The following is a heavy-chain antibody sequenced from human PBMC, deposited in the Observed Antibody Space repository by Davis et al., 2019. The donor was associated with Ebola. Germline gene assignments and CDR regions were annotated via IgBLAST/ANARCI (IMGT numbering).Heavy chain of an antibody. J-gene: IGHJ4*02. D-gene: IGHD2-15*01. V-gene: IGHV4-39*01. CDR2: IYYSGST. CDR3: ARNCGGGSCFDY. CDR1: GGSISSSSYY. Sequence: MPSETLSLTCTVSGGSISSSSYYWGWIRQPPGKGLEWIGSIYYSGSTYYNPSLKSRVTISVDTSKNQFSLKLRSVTAADTAMYYCARNCGGGSCFDYWGQGTLVTVSS.